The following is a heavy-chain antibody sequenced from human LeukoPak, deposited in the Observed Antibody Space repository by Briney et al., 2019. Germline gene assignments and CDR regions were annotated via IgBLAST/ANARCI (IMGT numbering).Heavy chain of an antibody. V-gene: IGHV3-15*01. CDR1: GFTFSNAW. CDR2: IKSKTDGGTT. J-gene: IGHJ4*02. Sequence: PRGSLRLSCAASGFTFSNAWMSWVRQAPGKGLEWVGRIKSKTDGGTTDYAAPVKGRFTISRDDSKNTLYLQMNSLKTEDTAVYYCTTEWAPLAYCGGDCFFYFDYWGQGTLVTVSS. D-gene: IGHD2-21*02. CDR3: TTEWAPLAYCGGDCFFYFDY.